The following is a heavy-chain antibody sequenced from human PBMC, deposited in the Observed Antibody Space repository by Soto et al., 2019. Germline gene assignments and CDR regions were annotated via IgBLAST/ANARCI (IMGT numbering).Heavy chain of an antibody. CDR3: AKDASIGWSEMFDP. J-gene: IGHJ5*02. CDR2: ISYDGSNK. CDR1: GFTFSSYG. D-gene: IGHD2-15*01. V-gene: IGHV3-30*18. Sequence: GGSLRLSCAASGFTFSSYGMHWVRQAPGKGLEWVAVISYDGSNKYYADSVKGRFTISRDNSKNTLYLQMNSLRAEDTAVYYCAKDASIGWSEMFDPWGQGTLVTVSS.